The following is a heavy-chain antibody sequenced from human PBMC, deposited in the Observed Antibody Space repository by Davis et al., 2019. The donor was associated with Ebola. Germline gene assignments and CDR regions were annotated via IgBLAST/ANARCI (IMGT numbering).Heavy chain of an antibody. CDR3: AREAIEARRDDAFDL. CDR2: IKQDGSED. D-gene: IGHD6-6*01. J-gene: IGHJ3*01. V-gene: IGHV3-7*03. Sequence: PGGSLRLSCTASGFTFSGHYITWVRQAPGKGLEWVGNIKQDGSEDFYAGSVKGRFTISRDNARNSLYLQMNSLRAEDTAVYYCAREAIEARRDDAFDLWGQGTMVTVSS. CDR1: GFTFSGHY.